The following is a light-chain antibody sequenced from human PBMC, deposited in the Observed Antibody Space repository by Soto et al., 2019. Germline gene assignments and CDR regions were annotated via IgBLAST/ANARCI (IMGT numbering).Light chain of an antibody. J-gene: IGKJ1*01. CDR1: QSIGSN. CDR3: QQYGSAPWT. CDR2: GAS. Sequence: EIVMTHSPAPLHVSPGERATFTSRASQSIGSNLAWDQHKPGPAPRVLIFGASSGATGVPGRFSGAGSGTEFTLTISSLPSEDVAVYYCQQYGSAPWTFGQGTKVDIK. V-gene: IGKV3-15*01.